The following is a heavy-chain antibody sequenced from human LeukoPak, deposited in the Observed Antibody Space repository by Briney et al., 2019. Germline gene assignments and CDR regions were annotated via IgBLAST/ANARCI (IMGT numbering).Heavy chain of an antibody. CDR2: IYTSGST. V-gene: IGHV4-4*07. D-gene: IGHD4-17*01. CDR3: ATGIYDYGDYDPYWYFDL. CDR1: GGSISSYY. J-gene: IGHJ2*01. Sequence: PSETLSLTCTVSGGSISSYYWSWIRQPAGKGLEWIGRIYTSGSTNYNPSLKSRVTMSVDTSKNQFSLKLSSVTAADTAVYYCATGIYDYGDYDPYWYFDLWGRGTLATVSS.